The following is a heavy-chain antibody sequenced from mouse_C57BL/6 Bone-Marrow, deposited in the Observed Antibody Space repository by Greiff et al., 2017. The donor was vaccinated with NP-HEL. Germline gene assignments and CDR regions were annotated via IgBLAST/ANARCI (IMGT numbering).Heavy chain of an antibody. CDR3: ATTVVDRS. CDR2: IDPSDSYT. CDR1: GYTFTSYW. J-gene: IGHJ3*01. D-gene: IGHD1-1*01. Sequence: QVQLQQPGAELVKPGASVKLSCKASGYTFTSYWMQWVKQRPGQGLEWIGEIDPSDSYTNYNQKFKGKATLTVDTSSRTAYLQLSSLTSEDSAVYYCATTVVDRSWGQGTLVTVSA. V-gene: IGHV1-50*01.